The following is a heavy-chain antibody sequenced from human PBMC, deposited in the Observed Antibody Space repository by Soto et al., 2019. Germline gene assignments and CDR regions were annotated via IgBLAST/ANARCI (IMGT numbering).Heavy chain of an antibody. CDR3: ASGLGP. D-gene: IGHD3-10*01. CDR1: GGSISSGGYF. Sequence: QLQLQESGSGLVKPSQTLSLTCAVSGGSISSGGYFWSWIRQPPGKGLEWIGYIYHSGSTYYNPFFRSGLTISVDRCKNQLCLKLSSMTVADPAVYYCASGLGPWGQGTLVTVSS. V-gene: IGHV4-30-2*01. J-gene: IGHJ5*02. CDR2: IYHSGST.